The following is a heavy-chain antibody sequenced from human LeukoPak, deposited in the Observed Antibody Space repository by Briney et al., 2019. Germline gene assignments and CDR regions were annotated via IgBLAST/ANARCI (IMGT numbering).Heavy chain of an antibody. Sequence: SETLSLTCTVSGSSISNYYWGWIRQPAGKGLEWIGRIYTSGGTDYNPSLKSRVTMSVDTSKNHFSLKLTSVTAADTAMYYCARENRGYDGSGYYYRYWGRGTLVTVSS. J-gene: IGHJ4*02. CDR2: IYTSGGT. D-gene: IGHD3-22*01. CDR1: GSSISNYY. CDR3: ARENRGYDGSGYYYRY. V-gene: IGHV4-4*07.